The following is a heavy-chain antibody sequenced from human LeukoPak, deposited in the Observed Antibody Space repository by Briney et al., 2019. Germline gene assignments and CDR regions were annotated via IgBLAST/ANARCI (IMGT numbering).Heavy chain of an antibody. CDR3: ARVGYSGTYLDY. J-gene: IGHJ4*02. V-gene: IGHV4-59*01. CDR1: GGSISSYY. CDR2: ICYSGST. Sequence: SETLSLTCTVSGGSISSYYWSWIRQPPGKGLEWIGYICYSGSTNYNPSLKSRVTISVDTSKNHFSLRLSSVTAADTAVYYCARVGYSGTYLDYWGQGTLVTVSS. D-gene: IGHD1-26*01.